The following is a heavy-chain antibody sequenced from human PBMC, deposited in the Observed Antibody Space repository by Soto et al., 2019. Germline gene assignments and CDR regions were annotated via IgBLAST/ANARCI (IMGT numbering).Heavy chain of an antibody. J-gene: IGHJ5*02. CDR1: GFTFGSYG. V-gene: IGHV3-33*01. Sequence: PGLSQRVSCAAAGFTFGSYGIHRVRQAPGKGLEWVAVIWYDGSNKYYADSVKGRFTISRDNSKNTLYLQMNSLRAEDTAVYYCARVPAATHHNWFDPWGQGTLVIVSS. D-gene: IGHD2-15*01. CDR2: IWYDGSNK. CDR3: ARVPAATHHNWFDP.